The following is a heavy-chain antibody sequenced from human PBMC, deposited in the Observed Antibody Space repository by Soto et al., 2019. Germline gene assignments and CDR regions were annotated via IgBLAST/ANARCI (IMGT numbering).Heavy chain of an antibody. CDR1: GYTFTGYY. J-gene: IGHJ4*02. CDR3: ARSYYYDSSGYEN. D-gene: IGHD3-22*01. Sequence: ASVKVSCKASGYTFTGYYMHWVRQAPGQGLEWMGWINPNSGGTNYAQKFQGRVTMTRDTSISTAYMELSRLRSDDTAVYYCARSYYYDSSGYENCGQGTLVTVSS. V-gene: IGHV1-2*02. CDR2: INPNSGGT.